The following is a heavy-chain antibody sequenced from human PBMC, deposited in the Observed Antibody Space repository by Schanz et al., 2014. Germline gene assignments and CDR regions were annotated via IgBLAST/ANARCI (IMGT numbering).Heavy chain of an antibody. V-gene: IGHV1-46*02. D-gene: IGHD2-2*01. J-gene: IGHJ4*02. CDR2: INPSSGTT. CDR1: GYTFNNHG. Sequence: QVQLVQSGAEVKKPGASVKVSCKASGYTFNNHGISWVRQAPGQGLEWMGIINPSSGTTRIAQNFQGRLTVTRDTSTSTVNMELSSLRSEDTAVYYCARGGFFDSTSFDSWGQGTLVTVPS. CDR3: ARGGFFDSTSFDS.